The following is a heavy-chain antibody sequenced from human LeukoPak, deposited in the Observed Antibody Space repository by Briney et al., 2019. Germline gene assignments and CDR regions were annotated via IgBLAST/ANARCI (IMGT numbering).Heavy chain of an antibody. CDR1: GGSFSGYY. J-gene: IGHJ4*02. Sequence: SETLSLTCAVYGGSFSGYYWSWIRQPPGKGLEWIGEINHSGSTNYNPSLKSRVTISVDTSKNQFSLKLSSVTAADTAVYYCARGRARCSSGWYFDYWGQGTLVTVSS. D-gene: IGHD6-19*01. V-gene: IGHV4-34*01. CDR2: INHSGST. CDR3: ARGRARCSSGWYFDY.